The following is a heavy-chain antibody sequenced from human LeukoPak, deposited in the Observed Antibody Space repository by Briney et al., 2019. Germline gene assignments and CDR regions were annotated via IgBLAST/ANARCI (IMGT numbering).Heavy chain of an antibody. Sequence: PSETLSLTCTVSGGSISSSPYYWGWIRQPPGKGLEWIGSIYYSWTTHYSPSLESRVTISVDTSKNQFSLKLASVTAADTAIYYCAKGAGGFSYYNWFDPWGQGTLVTVSS. D-gene: IGHD5-18*01. CDR3: AKGAGGFSYYNWFDP. CDR2: IYYSWTT. CDR1: GGSISSSPYY. V-gene: IGHV4-39*07. J-gene: IGHJ5*02.